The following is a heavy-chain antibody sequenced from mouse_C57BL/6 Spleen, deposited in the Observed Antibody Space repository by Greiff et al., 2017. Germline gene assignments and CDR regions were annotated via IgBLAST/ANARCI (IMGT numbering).Heavy chain of an antibody. CDR2: IDPSDSYT. CDR1: GYTFTSYW. J-gene: IGHJ4*01. CDR3: ARYYGSSYRALDY. Sequence: QVQLQQPGAELVKPGASVKLSCKASGYTFTSYWMQWVKQRPGQGLEWIGEIDPSDSYTNYNQKFKGKATMTVDTSSSTAYMQLSSLTSEDSAVDYCARYYGSSYRALDYWGQGTSVTVSS. V-gene: IGHV1-50*01. D-gene: IGHD1-1*01.